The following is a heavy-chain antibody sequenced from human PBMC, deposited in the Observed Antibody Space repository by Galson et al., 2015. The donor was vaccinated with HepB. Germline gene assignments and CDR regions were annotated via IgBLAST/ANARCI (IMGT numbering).Heavy chain of an antibody. CDR1: GFPFSSYG. J-gene: IGHJ4*02. CDR3: AKDLLGGFRGSLRGSDS. D-gene: IGHD3-10*01. V-gene: IGHV3-33*06. Sequence: SLRLSCAASGFPFSSYGMHWVRQAPGKGLEWVAVIWYDGSNEYYADSVKGRFTISRDNSKNTLYLQMNNLRAEDTAVYYCAKDLLGGFRGSLRGSDSWGQGTLVTVSS. CDR2: IWYDGSNE.